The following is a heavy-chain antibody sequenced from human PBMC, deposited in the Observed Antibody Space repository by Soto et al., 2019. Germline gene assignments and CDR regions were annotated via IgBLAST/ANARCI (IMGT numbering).Heavy chain of an antibody. Sequence: GGSLRLSCAAPGFTFSSYSMNLVRQAPGKGLEWVSSISSSSSYIYYADSVKGRFTISRDNAKNSLYLQMNSLRAEDTAVYYCARVIAVAGTSWFDPWGQGTLVTVSS. J-gene: IGHJ5*02. V-gene: IGHV3-21*01. D-gene: IGHD6-19*01. CDR2: ISSSSSYI. CDR1: GFTFSSYS. CDR3: ARVIAVAGTSWFDP.